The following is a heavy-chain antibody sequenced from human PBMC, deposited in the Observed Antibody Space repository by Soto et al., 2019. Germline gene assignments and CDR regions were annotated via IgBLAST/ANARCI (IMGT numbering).Heavy chain of an antibody. V-gene: IGHV3-33*01. CDR1: GFTFSSYG. CDR3: ARDSGLVPYCSGGSCCSVSYYYMDV. D-gene: IGHD2-15*01. CDR2: IWYDGSNK. J-gene: IGHJ6*03. Sequence: PGGSLRLSCAASGFTFSSYGMHWVRQAPGKGLEWVAVIWYDGSNKYYADSVKCRFTIYRDNSKNTLYLQMNSLRAEARAVYYCARDSGLVPYCSGGSCCSVSYYYMDVWGKGTTVTVSS.